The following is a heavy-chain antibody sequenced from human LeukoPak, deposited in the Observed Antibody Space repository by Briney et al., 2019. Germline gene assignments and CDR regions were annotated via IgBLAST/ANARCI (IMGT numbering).Heavy chain of an antibody. CDR3: ATTPGGDTTGYYPWYFDL. V-gene: IGHV3-21*01. D-gene: IGHD3-22*01. Sequence: GGSLRLSCAASGFTFSSYSMNWVRQAPGKGLEWVSSISSGSIHIYYADLVQGRFTISKDNAKSSLYLQMNGLRAEDTAIYYCATTPGGDTTGYYPWYFDLWGRGTLVTVSS. J-gene: IGHJ2*01. CDR1: GFTFSSYS. CDR2: ISSGSIHI.